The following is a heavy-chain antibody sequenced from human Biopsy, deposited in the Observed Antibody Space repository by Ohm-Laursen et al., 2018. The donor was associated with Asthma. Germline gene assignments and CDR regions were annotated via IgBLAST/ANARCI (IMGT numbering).Heavy chain of an antibody. V-gene: IGHV3-30*03. CDR2: ISSDGHNK. D-gene: IGHD4-23*01. Sequence: SLRLSCSASGFVFSQSGMHWVRQAPGKGLEWVALISSDGHNKYYKDSVKGRFTISRDNSKLRLYLEINSLRAEDSAVYFCARQSGQDNGGSSAFDTWGQGTKVAVSS. CDR3: ARQSGQDNGGSSAFDT. CDR1: GFVFSQSG. J-gene: IGHJ3*02.